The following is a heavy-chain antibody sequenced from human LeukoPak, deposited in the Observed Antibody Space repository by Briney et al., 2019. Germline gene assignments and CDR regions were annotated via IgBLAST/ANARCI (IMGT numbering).Heavy chain of an antibody. CDR3: ARGGRFYFGSGTDYYFMDV. J-gene: IGHJ6*03. V-gene: IGHV4-59*01. CDR2: VYYNDYT. CDR1: GGPLSHFY. D-gene: IGHD3-10*01. Sequence: PSETLSLTCTVSGGPLSHFYWSWVRQPPGKALEWIGYVYYNDYTTYNPSLNSRVTISKDPSKNQFSLNLTSVTAADTAVYYCARGGRFYFGSGTDYYFMDVWGIGTTVTVFS.